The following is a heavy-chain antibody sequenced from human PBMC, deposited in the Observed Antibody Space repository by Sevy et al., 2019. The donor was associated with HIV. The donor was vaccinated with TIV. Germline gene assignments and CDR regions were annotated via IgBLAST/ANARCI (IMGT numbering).Heavy chain of an antibody. CDR1: GYTFTGCY. CDR3: ARGEFASSSPLGY. CDR2: INPNSGGT. Sequence: ASVKVSCKASGYTFTGCYMHWVRQAPGQGLEWMGWINPNSGGTNYAQKFQGRVTMTRDTSISTAYMELSRLRSDDTAVYYCARGEFASSSPLGYWGQGTLVTVSS. D-gene: IGHD6-6*01. V-gene: IGHV1-2*02. J-gene: IGHJ4*02.